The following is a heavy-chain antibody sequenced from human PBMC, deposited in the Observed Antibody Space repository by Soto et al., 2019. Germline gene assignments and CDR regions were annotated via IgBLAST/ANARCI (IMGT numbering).Heavy chain of an antibody. J-gene: IGHJ5*01. CDR3: GRVVEGATRHTDPDS. CDR1: GVSIHNSHSF. D-gene: IGHD2-21*01. Sequence: ETRSLTCTVSGVSIHNSHSFWAWIRQPPGKGLQFIASVYHNGGAHYNSSLKSRVTISVDTANNQVSLRMRSLTAADTAFYYCGRVVEGATRHTDPDSWGQGILVTYPQ. CDR2: VYHNGGA. V-gene: IGHV4-39*01.